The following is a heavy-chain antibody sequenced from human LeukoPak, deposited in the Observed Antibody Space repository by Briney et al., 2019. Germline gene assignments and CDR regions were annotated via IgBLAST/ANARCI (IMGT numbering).Heavy chain of an antibody. CDR1: GGSISSSNW. CDR2: IYHSGST. V-gene: IGHV4-4*02. J-gene: IGHJ5*02. CDR3: ASLHYYGSGSYYYP. Sequence: PSETLSLTCAVSGGSISSSNWWSWVRQPPGKGLEWIGEIYHSGSTNYNPSLKSRVTISVDKSKNQFSLKLSSVTAADTAVYYCASLHYYGSGSYYYPWGQGTLVTVSS. D-gene: IGHD3-10*01.